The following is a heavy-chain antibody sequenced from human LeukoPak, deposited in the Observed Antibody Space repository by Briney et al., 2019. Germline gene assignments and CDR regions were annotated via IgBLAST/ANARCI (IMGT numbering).Heavy chain of an antibody. CDR3: ARQLAVDYGARAPRFHYAVDV. CDR2: TYYRSKWYN. Sequence: SQTLSLTCAISGASVSSNSAAWNWIRQSPSRGLEWLGRTYYRSKWYNDYAVSVKSRITINPDTSKNQFSLQLNSVTPEDTAVYFCARQLAVDYGARAPRFHYAVDVWGQGTTVTVSS. V-gene: IGHV6-1*01. J-gene: IGHJ6*02. D-gene: IGHD4/OR15-4a*01. CDR1: GASVSSNSAA.